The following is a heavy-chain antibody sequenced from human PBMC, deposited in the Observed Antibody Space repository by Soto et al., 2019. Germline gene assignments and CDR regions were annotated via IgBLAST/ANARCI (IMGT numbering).Heavy chain of an antibody. Sequence: QVQLQESGPGLVKPSGTLSLTYAVSGDSISSSRWWTWVRQPPGKGLEWIGEIYHNGNTNYNTSLKSRVTISVDKSKNQFSLKLNSVTAADTAIYYCGDPPSAFWGQGTLVTVSS. V-gene: IGHV4-4*02. CDR1: GDSISSSRW. D-gene: IGHD6-19*01. CDR2: IYHNGNT. CDR3: GDPPSAF. J-gene: IGHJ4*02.